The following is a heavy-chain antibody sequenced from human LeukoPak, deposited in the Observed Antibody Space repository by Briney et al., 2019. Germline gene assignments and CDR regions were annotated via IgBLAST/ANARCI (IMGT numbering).Heavy chain of an antibody. V-gene: IGHV1-2*02. D-gene: IGHD2-15*01. CDR2: INPNSGGT. CDR3: ARGHTLKGSDY. J-gene: IGHJ4*02. CDR1: GYAFIGYY. Sequence: APVKVSCKASGYAFIGYYMHWVRQAPGQGLEWMGWINPNSGGTDYAQKFQGRVTMTRDMSTSTAYMDLNRLSSDDTAVYYCARGHTLKGSDYWGQGTLVTVSS.